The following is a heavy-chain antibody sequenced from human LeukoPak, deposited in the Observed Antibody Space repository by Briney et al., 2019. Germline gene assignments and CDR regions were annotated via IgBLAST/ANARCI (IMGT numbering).Heavy chain of an antibody. Sequence: SGGSLRLSCAASGFTFSSYAMSWVHQAPGKGLEWVSAISGSGGSTYYADSVKGRFTISRDNSKNTLYLQMNSLRAEDTAVYYCAKSPTVLLRYFDWLSSFDYWGQGTLVTVSS. J-gene: IGHJ4*02. D-gene: IGHD3-9*01. CDR1: GFTFSSYA. CDR2: ISGSGGST. V-gene: IGHV3-23*01. CDR3: AKSPTVLLRYFDWLSSFDY.